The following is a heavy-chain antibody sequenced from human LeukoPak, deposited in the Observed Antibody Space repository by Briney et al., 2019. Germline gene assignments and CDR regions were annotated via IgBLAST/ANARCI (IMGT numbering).Heavy chain of an antibody. Sequence: SETLSLTCTVSDGSISTYYWSWIRQPAGKGLEWIGRIYSSGSTNYNPSLKSRVTMSVDTSKNQFSLKLTSVTAADTAVYYCARGRLGCSGSEYYFDYWGQGTLVTVSS. V-gene: IGHV4-4*07. CDR1: DGSISTYY. CDR3: ARGRLGCSGSEYYFDY. J-gene: IGHJ4*02. D-gene: IGHD3-10*02. CDR2: IYSSGST.